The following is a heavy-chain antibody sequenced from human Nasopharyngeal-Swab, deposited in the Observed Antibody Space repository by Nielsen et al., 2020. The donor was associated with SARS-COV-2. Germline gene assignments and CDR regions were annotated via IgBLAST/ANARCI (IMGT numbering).Heavy chain of an antibody. V-gene: IGHV3-30*18. J-gene: IGHJ3*01. Sequence: GGSLRLSCEASGFSLSNYDMHWVRQIPGRAPEWVAIMSIDGTNNQYADSVKGRFVISRDISKRTLYLQMNSLRPEDTAIYFCAKRVVFPNWSAFDVWGQGTLVTVSS. CDR3: AKRVVFPNWSAFDV. CDR2: MSIDGTNN. D-gene: IGHD3-3*01. CDR1: GFSLSNYD.